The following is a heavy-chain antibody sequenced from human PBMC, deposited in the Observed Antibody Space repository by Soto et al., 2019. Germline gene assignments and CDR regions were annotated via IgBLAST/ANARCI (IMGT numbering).Heavy chain of an antibody. J-gene: IGHJ5*02. V-gene: IGHV4-59*08. Sequence: SETLSLTCTVADGSINSYYWGWIRQPPGKGLECIGYVFYTVNTHYNPSLKSRLTISLDTSKNHFSLKLTSVTAADTAIYYCARLPVVVIALGYFDPWGPGTLVTVSS. CDR1: DGSINSYY. D-gene: IGHD2-21*01. CDR2: VFYTVNT. CDR3: ARLPVVVIALGYFDP.